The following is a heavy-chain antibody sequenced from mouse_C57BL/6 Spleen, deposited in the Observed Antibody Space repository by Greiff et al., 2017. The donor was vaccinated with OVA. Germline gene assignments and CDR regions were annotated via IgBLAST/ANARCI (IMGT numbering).Heavy chain of an antibody. CDR2: ILPGSGST. CDR3: ARACGSSDY. D-gene: IGHD1-1*01. Sequence: VQPQQSGAELMKPGASVKLSRKATGYTFTGYRIERVKQRPGHGPEWIGEILPGSGSTNYNEKFKGKATFTADTSSNTAYMQLRSLTTADSAIYYCARACGSSDYWGQGTTLTVSS. CDR1: GYTFTGYR. J-gene: IGHJ2*01. V-gene: IGHV1-9*01.